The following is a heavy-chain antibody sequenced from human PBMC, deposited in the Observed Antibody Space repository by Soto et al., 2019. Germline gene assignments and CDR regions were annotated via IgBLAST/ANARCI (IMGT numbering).Heavy chain of an antibody. D-gene: IGHD2-2*01. V-gene: IGHV1-24*01. CDR3: ATIPVLVPAAIRGNDAFDI. Sequence: ASVKVSCKVSGYTLTELSMHWVRQAPGKGLEWMGGFDPEDGETIYAQKFQGRVTMTEDTSTDTAYMELSSLRSEDTAVYYCATIPVLVPAAIRGNDAFDIWGQGTMVTVSS. CDR2: FDPEDGET. CDR1: GYTLTELS. J-gene: IGHJ3*02.